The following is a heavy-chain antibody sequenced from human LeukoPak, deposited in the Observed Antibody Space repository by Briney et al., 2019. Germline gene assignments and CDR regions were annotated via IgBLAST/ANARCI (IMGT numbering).Heavy chain of an antibody. V-gene: IGHV1-69*04. D-gene: IGHD2-15*01. CDR2: IIPILGIA. CDR3: ARGSGHYDADYFDY. Sequence: SVKVSCKASGYTFTSYAMNWVRQAPGQGLEWMGRIIPILGIANYAQKFQGRVTITADKSTSTAYMELSSLRSEDTAVYYCARGSGHYDADYFDYWGQGTLVTVSS. CDR1: GYTFTSYA. J-gene: IGHJ4*02.